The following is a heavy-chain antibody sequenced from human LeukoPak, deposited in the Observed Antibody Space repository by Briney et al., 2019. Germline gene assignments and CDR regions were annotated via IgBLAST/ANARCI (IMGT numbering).Heavy chain of an antibody. Sequence: SETLSLTCTVSGGSFSSSSYYLGWIREPPGKGLGWMGSIYYSGSTYYNPSLKSRVTISVDTSKNQFSLKLSSVTAADTAVYYCASPKSSGSTDFDYWGQGTLVTVSS. V-gene: IGHV4-39*01. D-gene: IGHD3-22*01. CDR1: GGSFSSSSYY. J-gene: IGHJ4*02. CDR2: IYYSGST. CDR3: ASPKSSGSTDFDY.